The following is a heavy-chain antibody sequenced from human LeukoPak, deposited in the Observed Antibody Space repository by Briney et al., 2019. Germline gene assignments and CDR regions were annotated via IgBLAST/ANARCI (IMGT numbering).Heavy chain of an antibody. CDR3: AKGEYGFWSGYFGY. D-gene: IGHD3-3*01. CDR1: GFTFSSYA. V-gene: IGHV3-23*01. J-gene: IGHJ4*02. CDR2: ISGSGGST. Sequence: GGSLRLSCAASGFTFSSYAMSWVRQAPGKGLEWDSAISGSGGSTYYADSVKGRFTISRDNSKNTLYLQMNSLRAEDTAVYYCAKGEYGFWSGYFGYWGQGTLVTVSS.